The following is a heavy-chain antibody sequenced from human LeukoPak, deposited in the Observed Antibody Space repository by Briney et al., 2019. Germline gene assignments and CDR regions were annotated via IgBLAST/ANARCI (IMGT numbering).Heavy chain of an antibody. J-gene: IGHJ4*02. CDR1: GSTFSSYS. CDR3: ARDSYLIDYYDSSGYYPLFGY. D-gene: IGHD3-22*01. V-gene: IGHV3-21*01. CDR2: ISSSSSYI. Sequence: GGSLRLSCAASGSTFSSYSMNWVRQAPGKGLEWVSSISSSSSYIYYADSVKGRFTISRDNAKNSLYLQMNSLRAEDTAVYYCARDSYLIDYYDSSGYYPLFGYWGQGTLVTVSS.